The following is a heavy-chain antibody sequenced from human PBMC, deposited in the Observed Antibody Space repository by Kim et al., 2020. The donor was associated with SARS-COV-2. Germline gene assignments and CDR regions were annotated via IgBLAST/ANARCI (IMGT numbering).Heavy chain of an antibody. V-gene: IGHV4-31*03. J-gene: IGHJ4*02. CDR1: GGSINSGGYY. D-gene: IGHD3-22*01. Sequence: SETLSLTCTVSGGSINSGGYYWSWIRQHPGKGLEWIGYIYYSGSTYYNPSLKSRVTISVDTSKNQFSLKLSSVTAADTAVYYCARGIGYYDSSGYYYLHGGRYYVDCRGEGALGTVSP. CDR3: ARGIGYYDSSGYYYLHGGRYYVDC. CDR2: IYYSGST.